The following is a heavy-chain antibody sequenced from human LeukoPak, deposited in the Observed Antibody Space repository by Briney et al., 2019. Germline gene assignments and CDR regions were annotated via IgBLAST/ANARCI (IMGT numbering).Heavy chain of an antibody. V-gene: IGHV3-7*04. CDR3: VGGYGWLPDY. J-gene: IGHJ4*02. CDR1: GITLSELW. Sequence: PGGSLRLSCAGYGITLSELWMNWVRHVPGKGLELVANIKQDGSEKKYVDSVKGRFTISRDNAKNSVYLQMNSLRVDDTAVYYCVGGYGWLPDYWGQGALVTVSS. CDR2: IKQDGSEK. D-gene: IGHD6-19*01.